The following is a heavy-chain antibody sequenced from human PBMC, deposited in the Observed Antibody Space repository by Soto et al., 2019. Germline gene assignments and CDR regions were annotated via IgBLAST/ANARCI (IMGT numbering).Heavy chain of an antibody. CDR2: ISFDGNDK. CDR1: GFTFSGYG. V-gene: IGHV3-30*18. D-gene: IGHD5-12*01. J-gene: IGHJ4*02. CDR3: AKDRSGYRGTFDY. Sequence: PGGSLRLSCAASGFTFSGYGMHWVRQAPGKGLEWVTMISFDGNDKYYTESVKGRFTISRDNSKNTLFLEMNSLRTEDTAVYYCAKDRSGYRGTFDYWGQGALVTLSS.